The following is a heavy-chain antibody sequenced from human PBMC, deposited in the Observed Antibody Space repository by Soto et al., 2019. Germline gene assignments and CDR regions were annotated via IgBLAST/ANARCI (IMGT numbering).Heavy chain of an antibody. Sequence: QITLKESGPPLMKPTQTLTLTCTLSGVSLTTNGVVVDWIRQPPGKALEWLALIYSDDDILYSPSLKNRLTITKDMSKNQVVLTVTNMDSVDTATYYCAHRRGGTSEVWGKGTLVTVSS. V-gene: IGHV2-5*02. CDR1: GVSLTTNGVV. CDR2: IYSDDDI. D-gene: IGHD3-16*01. J-gene: IGHJ4*01. CDR3: AHRRGGTSEV.